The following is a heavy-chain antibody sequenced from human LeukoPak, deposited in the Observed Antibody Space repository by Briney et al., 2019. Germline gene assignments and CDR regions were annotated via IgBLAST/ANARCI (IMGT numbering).Heavy chain of an antibody. CDR3: ARGPEGFYYYYYMDV. V-gene: IGHV1-69*06. CDR2: IIPIFGTG. D-gene: IGHD3-3*01. CDR1: GGTFSSYA. J-gene: IGHJ6*03. Sequence: ASVKVSCKASGGTFSSYAISWVRQAPGQGLEWMGGIIPIFGTGNYAQKFQGRGTITADKSTSTAYMELSSLRSEDTAVYYCARGPEGFYYYYYMDVWGKGTTVTVSS.